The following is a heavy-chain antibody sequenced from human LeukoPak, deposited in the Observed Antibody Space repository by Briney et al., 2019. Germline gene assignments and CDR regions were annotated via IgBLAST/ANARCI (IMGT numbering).Heavy chain of an antibody. D-gene: IGHD5-24*01. CDR3: ARDFGAERWLQTTDDY. V-gene: IGHV1-69*13. CDR1: GGTFSSYA. CDR2: IVPIFGTA. J-gene: IGHJ4*02. Sequence: SVKVSCKASGGTFSSYAISWVRQAPGQGLEWMGGIVPIFGTANYAQKFQGRVTITADESTSTAYMELSSLRSEDTAVYYCARDFGAERWLQTTDDYWGQGTLVTVSS.